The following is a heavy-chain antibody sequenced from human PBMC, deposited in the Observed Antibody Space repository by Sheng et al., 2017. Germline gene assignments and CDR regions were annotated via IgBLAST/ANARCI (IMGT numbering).Heavy chain of an antibody. D-gene: IGHD3-9*01. V-gene: IGHV1-69*05. Sequence: QVQLVQSGAEVKKPGSSVKVSCKASGGTFSSYAISWVRQAPGQGLEWMGGIIPIFGTANYAQKFQGRVTITTDESTSTAYMELSSLRSEDTAVYYCARVLWLRSGGGGYYMDVWGKGTTVTVSS. J-gene: IGHJ6*03. CDR1: GGTFSSYA. CDR3: ARVLWLRSGGGGYYMDV. CDR2: IIPIFGTA.